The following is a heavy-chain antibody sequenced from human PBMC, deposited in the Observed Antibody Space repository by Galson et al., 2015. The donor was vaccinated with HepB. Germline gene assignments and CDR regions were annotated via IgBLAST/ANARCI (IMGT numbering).Heavy chain of an antibody. Sequence: SVKVSCKASGYTFTGYYLHWVRQAPGQGLEWMGWINPNSGATDYAQKFQGGVTMTRDTSISTAYMELSRLRSDDTAVYLCARGVSAAGIDYWGQGTLVTVSS. D-gene: IGHD6-13*01. CDR1: GYTFTGYY. CDR2: INPNSGAT. CDR3: ARGVSAAGIDY. J-gene: IGHJ4*02. V-gene: IGHV1-2*02.